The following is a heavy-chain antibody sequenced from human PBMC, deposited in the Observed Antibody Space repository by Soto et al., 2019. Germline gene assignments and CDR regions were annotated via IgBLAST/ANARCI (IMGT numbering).Heavy chain of an antibody. CDR3: ARDTRKELWAEGLNAMDV. CDR1: AYSYTSYG. J-gene: IGHJ6*02. Sequence: QVQLVQSGPEVKKPGASVNVSCKASAYSYTSYGISWVRQAPGQGLEWMGWISAYNGQTNYAQKFRGRVTFTTDASTSTDFMQLRSLRSDDTAMYYCARDTRKELWAEGLNAMDVWGQGTTVTV. V-gene: IGHV1-18*01. CDR2: ISAYNGQT. D-gene: IGHD3-16*01.